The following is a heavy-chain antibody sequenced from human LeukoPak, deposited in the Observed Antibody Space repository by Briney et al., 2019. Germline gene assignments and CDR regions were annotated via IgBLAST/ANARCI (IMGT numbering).Heavy chain of an antibody. V-gene: IGHV4-4*07. CDR1: GGSISSYY. D-gene: IGHD4-17*01. CDR3: AGGSYGDYDPKFDY. CDR2: IYTSGST. Sequence: PSETLTLTCTVSGGSISSYYWSWIRQPGGKGLEWIGRIYTSGSTNYNPSLKSRVTMSVDTSKNQFSLKLSSVTAADTAVYYCAGGSYGDYDPKFDYWGQGTLVTVSS. J-gene: IGHJ4*02.